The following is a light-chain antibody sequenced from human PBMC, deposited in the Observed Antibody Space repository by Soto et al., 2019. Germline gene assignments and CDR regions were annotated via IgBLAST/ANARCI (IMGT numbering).Light chain of an antibody. CDR1: SSDVGGYNY. CDR3: CSYAGSYGWV. V-gene: IGLV2-11*01. J-gene: IGLJ3*02. CDR2: DVS. Sequence: QSALTQPRSVSGSPGQSVTISCTGTSSDVGGYNYVSWYQQHPGKAPKLMICDVSKRPSGVPDRFSGSKSGNTASLTISGLQAEDEADYYCCSYAGSYGWVFGGGTKLTVL.